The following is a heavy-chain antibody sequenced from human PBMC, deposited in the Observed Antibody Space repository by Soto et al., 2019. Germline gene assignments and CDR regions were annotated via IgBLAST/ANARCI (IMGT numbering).Heavy chain of an antibody. D-gene: IGHD6-13*01. V-gene: IGHV1-18*01. Sequence: QVQLVQSGAEVKKPGASVKVSCKASGYTFTSYGISWVRQAPGQGLEWMGWISAYNGNTNYAQKLQGRVTMTTDTSTSTADMELRSLRTDDTAVYYCARAAAYSSSWYGLDYWGQGTLVTVSS. CDR3: ARAAAYSSSWYGLDY. CDR1: GYTFTSYG. CDR2: ISAYNGNT. J-gene: IGHJ4*02.